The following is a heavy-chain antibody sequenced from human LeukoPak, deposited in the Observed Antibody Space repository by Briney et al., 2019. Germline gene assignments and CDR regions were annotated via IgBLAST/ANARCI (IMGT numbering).Heavy chain of an antibody. Sequence: SVTVSCKASGGTFSSYAISWVRQAPGQGLEWMGGITPIFGTANYAQKFQGRVTITADESTSTAYMELSSLRSEDTAVYYCARVRGYSYGHASNYYFDYWGQGTLVTVSS. D-gene: IGHD5-18*01. CDR1: GGTFSSYA. V-gene: IGHV1-69*13. CDR3: ARVRGYSYGHASNYYFDY. CDR2: ITPIFGTA. J-gene: IGHJ4*02.